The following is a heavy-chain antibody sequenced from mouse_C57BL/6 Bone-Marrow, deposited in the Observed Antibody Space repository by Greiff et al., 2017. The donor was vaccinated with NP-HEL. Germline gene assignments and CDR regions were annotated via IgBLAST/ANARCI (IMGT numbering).Heavy chain of an antibody. D-gene: IGHD4-1*01. V-gene: IGHV5-17*01. Sequence: EVKLVESGGGLVKPGGSLKLSCAASGFTFSDYGMHWVRQAPEKGLEWVAYISSGSSTNYYADTVKGRFTISRDNAKNTLFLQMTSLRSEDTAMYYCARSNKTGYYFDYWGQGTTLTVSS. CDR2: ISSGSSTN. J-gene: IGHJ2*01. CDR3: ARSNKTGYYFDY. CDR1: GFTFSDYG.